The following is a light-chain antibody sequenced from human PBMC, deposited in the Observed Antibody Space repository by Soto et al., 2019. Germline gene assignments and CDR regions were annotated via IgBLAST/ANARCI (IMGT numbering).Light chain of an antibody. J-gene: IGKJ4*01. Sequence: EIVITQSPATLSVSPGERPTLSCRASQSVSSNLAWYQQRPGQAPRLLIYGASTRDTGIPARFSGSGSGTECTLTISRLQSEDFEVYYCQQYNSWPLTFGGGTKVDIK. V-gene: IGKV3-15*01. CDR3: QQYNSWPLT. CDR1: QSVSSN. CDR2: GAS.